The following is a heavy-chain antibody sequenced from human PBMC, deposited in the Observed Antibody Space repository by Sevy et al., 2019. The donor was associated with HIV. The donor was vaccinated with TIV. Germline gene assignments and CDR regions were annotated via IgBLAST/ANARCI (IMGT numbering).Heavy chain of an antibody. Sequence: LTCAASGLNVSDYFMSWIRQAPGKRPEWVSYISSSGTIIYYADSVKGRFTISRDNAKNSLYLQMNSLRAEDTAIYYCARDLASGSFFSLYFDYWGQGTLVIVSS. CDR2: ISSSGTII. D-gene: IGHD3-10*01. V-gene: IGHV3-11*01. CDR1: GLNVSDYF. CDR3: ARDLASGSFFSLYFDY. J-gene: IGHJ4*02.